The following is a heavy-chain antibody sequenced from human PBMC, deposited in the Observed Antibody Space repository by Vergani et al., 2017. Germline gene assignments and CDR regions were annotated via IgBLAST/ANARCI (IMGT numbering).Heavy chain of an antibody. CDR2: IDHTGRP. J-gene: IGHJ6*03. V-gene: IGHV4-34*01. CDR3: ARVNTETNGHLYYYYYMDV. D-gene: IGHD4-11*01. CDR1: GGSFTSYH. Sequence: QVQLQQWGGGLLKPSETLSLTCVVNGGSFTSYHWTWIRQSSGEGLEWVCDIDHTGRPDYNPSLKSRLTMSVDKSRNQFSLTVISVTATDTAIYFCARVNTETNGHLYYYYYMDVWGQGTAVTVS.